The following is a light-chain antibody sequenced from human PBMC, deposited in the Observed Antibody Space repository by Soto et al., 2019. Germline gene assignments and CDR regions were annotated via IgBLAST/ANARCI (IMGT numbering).Light chain of an antibody. CDR1: QSLLHGNGYNY. CDR3: MEALQTSFT. Sequence: DIVLTQSPLSLAVTPGEPASISCRSSQSLLHGNGYNYLDWYLQKPGQSPQLLIYLGSNRASGVPDRFSGSGSGTDFTLRISRVEAEDFGVYYCMEALQTSFTFGPGTKVDLK. CDR2: LGS. V-gene: IGKV2-28*01. J-gene: IGKJ3*01.